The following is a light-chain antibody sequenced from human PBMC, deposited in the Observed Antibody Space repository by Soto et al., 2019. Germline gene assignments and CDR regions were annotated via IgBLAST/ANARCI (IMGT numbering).Light chain of an antibody. CDR1: QSVSSN. J-gene: IGKJ1*01. V-gene: IGKV3-15*01. Sequence: EIVMTQSPATLSVSPGERATLSCRASQSVSSNLAWYQQKPGQAPRLLIYGASTRATGIPGRFSGSGSGTEFTLTISSLQSEDFAVYYCQQDNNWPRTFGQGNKV. CDR2: GAS. CDR3: QQDNNWPRT.